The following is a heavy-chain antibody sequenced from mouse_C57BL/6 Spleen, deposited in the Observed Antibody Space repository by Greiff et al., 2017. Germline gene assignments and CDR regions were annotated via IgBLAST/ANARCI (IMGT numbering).Heavy chain of an antibody. V-gene: IGHV1-59*01. Sequence: QVQLQQPGAELVRPGTSVKLSCKASGYTFTSYWMHWVKQRPGQGLEWIGVIDPSDSYTNYNQKFKGKATLTVDTSSSTAYMQLSSLTSEDAAVYYCARRVDWYFEVWGTGTTVTAAS. CDR3: ARRVDWYFEV. CDR1: GYTFTSYW. D-gene: IGHD1-1*02. CDR2: IDPSDSYT. J-gene: IGHJ1*03.